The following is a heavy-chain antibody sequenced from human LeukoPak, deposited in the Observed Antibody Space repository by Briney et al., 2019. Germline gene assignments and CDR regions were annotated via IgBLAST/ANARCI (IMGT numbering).Heavy chain of an antibody. Sequence: SVKVSCKASGGTFSSYAISWVRQAPGQGLEWMGGIIPIFGTANYAQKFQGRVTITADESTSTAYMELSSLRSEDTAVYYCASIEYQLLAYYFDYWGKGTLVTVSS. J-gene: IGHJ4*02. CDR3: ASIEYQLLAYYFDY. D-gene: IGHD2-2*01. CDR2: IIPIFGTA. CDR1: GGTFSSYA. V-gene: IGHV1-69*13.